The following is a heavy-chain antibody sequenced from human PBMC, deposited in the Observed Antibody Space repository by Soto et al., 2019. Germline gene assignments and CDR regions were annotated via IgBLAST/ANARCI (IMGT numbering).Heavy chain of an antibody. J-gene: IGHJ6*02. Sequence: ASVKVSCKASGGTFSSYAISWVRQAPGQGLEWMGGIIPIFGTANYAQKFQGRVTITADESTSTAYMELSSLRSEDTAVYYCARAVCGYLGCPGIPFPSGTDYYGMDVWGQGTTVTVSS. CDR3: ARAVCGYLGCPGIPFPSGTDYYGMDV. CDR1: GGTFSSYA. CDR2: IIPIFGTA. D-gene: IGHD3-22*01. V-gene: IGHV1-69*13.